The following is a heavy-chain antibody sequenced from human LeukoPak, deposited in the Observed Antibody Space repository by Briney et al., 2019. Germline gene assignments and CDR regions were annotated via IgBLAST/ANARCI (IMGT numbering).Heavy chain of an antibody. CDR2: ISAYNGNT. J-gene: IGHJ4*02. D-gene: IGHD2-2*02. Sequence: ASVKVSCKASGYTFANFGITWVRQAPGQGLEWMGWISAYNGNTNYAQNLQGRVTLTTDTSTSTAYMELRSLRSDGTALYYCARTCSSSSCYMVHWGQGTLVTVSS. CDR3: ARTCSSSSCYMVH. V-gene: IGHV1-18*01. CDR1: GYTFANFG.